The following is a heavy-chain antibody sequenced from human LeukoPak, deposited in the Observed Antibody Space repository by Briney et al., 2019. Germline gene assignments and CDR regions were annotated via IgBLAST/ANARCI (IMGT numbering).Heavy chain of an antibody. CDR3: ARGREVALDY. V-gene: IGHV4-30-4*08. J-gene: IGHJ4*02. CDR2: IYYSGST. Sequence: SETLCLTCTVSGGSINSGDYYWSWIRQPPVKGLEWIGYIYYSGSTYYNPSLKSRVTISVDTSKNQFSLKLSSVTAADTAVYYCARGREVALDYWGQGTLVTVSS. D-gene: IGHD2-15*01. CDR1: GGSINSGDYY.